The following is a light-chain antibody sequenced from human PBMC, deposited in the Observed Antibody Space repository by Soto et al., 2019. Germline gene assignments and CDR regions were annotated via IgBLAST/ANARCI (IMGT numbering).Light chain of an antibody. CDR1: QSVSSN. Sequence: EIVMTQSPATLSVSLGERATLSCRASQSVSSNLAWYQQKPGQAPRLLIYGASTRATGIPARFRGSGSGTEFTLTISSLQSEDFAVYYCQQYNNWPITFGGGTKVEIK. CDR2: GAS. J-gene: IGKJ4*01. V-gene: IGKV3-15*01. CDR3: QQYNNWPIT.